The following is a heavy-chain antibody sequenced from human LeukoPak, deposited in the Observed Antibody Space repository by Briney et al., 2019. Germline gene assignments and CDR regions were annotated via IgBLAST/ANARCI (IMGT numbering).Heavy chain of an antibody. J-gene: IGHJ6*03. CDR2: IYYSGST. D-gene: IGHD3-3*01. CDR1: GGSISSYY. CDR3: ARGPEAITIFGVVIEPNYYYYYMDV. V-gene: IGHV4-59*08. Sequence: PSETLSLTCTVSGGSISSYYWSWIRQPPGKGLEWIGYIYYSGSTNYNPSLKSRVTISVDTSKNQFSLKLSSVTAADTAVYYCARGPEAITIFGVVIEPNYYYYYMDVWGKGTTVTVSS.